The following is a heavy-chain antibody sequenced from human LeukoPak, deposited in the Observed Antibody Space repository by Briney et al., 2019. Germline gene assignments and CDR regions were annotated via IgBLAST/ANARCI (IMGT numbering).Heavy chain of an antibody. CDR1: GFTFSSYA. CDR3: ARDLSGKRCSSTSCLKYYFDY. CDR2: INQGGGDK. D-gene: IGHD2-2*01. J-gene: IGHJ4*02. V-gene: IGHV3-7*03. Sequence: GGSLRLSCAASGFTFSSYAMSWVRQAPGKGLEWVANINQGGGDKNHVDSVKGRFTISRDNTKNSLYLQMNSLRAEDTAVYYCARDLSGKRCSSTSCLKYYFDYWGQGTLVTVSS.